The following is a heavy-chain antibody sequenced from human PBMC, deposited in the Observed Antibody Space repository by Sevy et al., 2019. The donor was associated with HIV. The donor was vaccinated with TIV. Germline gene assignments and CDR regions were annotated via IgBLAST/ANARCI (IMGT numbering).Heavy chain of an antibody. CDR3: ASPAAASGLDYMNV. CDR2: SNPSGGYT. J-gene: IGHJ6*03. V-gene: IGHV1-46*03. CDR1: GYTLTSHY. D-gene: IGHD6-13*01. Sequence: ASVKVSCKASGYTLTSHYMHWVRQAPGQGLEWMGISNPSGGYTRYAQKFQGRVIMTRDTSTSTAYMELSSLRSDDTAVYYCASPAAASGLDYMNVWGKGTTVTVSS.